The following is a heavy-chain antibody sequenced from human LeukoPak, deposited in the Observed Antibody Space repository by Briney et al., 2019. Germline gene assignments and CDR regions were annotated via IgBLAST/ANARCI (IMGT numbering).Heavy chain of an antibody. J-gene: IGHJ4*02. Sequence: GGSLRLSCAASEFTFSAFNMNWVRQAPGKGLEWVSSISNAGSYLYYADSVKGRFTISRDNAKNSLYLQMNSLRAEDTAVYYCAKVTGGDMITYGGLDYWGQGTLVTVSS. D-gene: IGHD3-16*01. CDR2: ISNAGSYL. CDR3: AKVTGGDMITYGGLDY. V-gene: IGHV3-21*04. CDR1: EFTFSAFN.